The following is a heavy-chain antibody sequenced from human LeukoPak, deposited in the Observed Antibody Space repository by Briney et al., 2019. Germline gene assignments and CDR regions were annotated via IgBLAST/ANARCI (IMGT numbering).Heavy chain of an antibody. J-gene: IGHJ4*02. Sequence: GGSLRLSCAVSGFTLSGEAMSWVRQAPGKGLEWVSALSATGGATYYADSAKGRFTISRDISKNTLYLQINSLRVEDTAVYYCAKPSFMGELRADYWGQGTLVTVSS. V-gene: IGHV3-23*01. D-gene: IGHD1-26*01. CDR2: LSATGGAT. CDR3: AKPSFMGELRADY. CDR1: GFTLSGEA.